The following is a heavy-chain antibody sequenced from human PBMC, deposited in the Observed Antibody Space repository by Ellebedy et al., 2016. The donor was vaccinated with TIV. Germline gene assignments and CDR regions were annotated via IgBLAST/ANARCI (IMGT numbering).Heavy chain of an antibody. J-gene: IGHJ5*02. CDR3: ARVNSVDTRTRTSDWLDP. D-gene: IGHD5-18*01. V-gene: IGHV3-23*01. Sequence: GESLKISCGGSGFTFSSYAMSWVRQSPGKGLEWVSTVTGHSASTHYADSVKGRFATSRDNSKNTLYLQMNSLRAEDTAVYYCARVNSVDTRTRTSDWLDPWGQGTLVTVSS. CDR2: VTGHSAST. CDR1: GFTFSSYA.